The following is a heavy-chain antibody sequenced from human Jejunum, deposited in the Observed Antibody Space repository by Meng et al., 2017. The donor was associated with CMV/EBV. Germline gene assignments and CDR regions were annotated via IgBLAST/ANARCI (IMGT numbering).Heavy chain of an antibody. D-gene: IGHD1-26*01. CDR2: IYTRGST. Sequence: QVPLEESGPGLVKPSETLSLTCFVSAGSISGYSWCWIRQPAGKGLEWIGRIYTRGSTHYNPSLKSRLTMSVDLSNNQISLKLRSVTAADTAVYYCARESGSYYWFDPWGQGTLVTVSS. V-gene: IGHV4-4*07. CDR1: AGSISGYS. J-gene: IGHJ5*02. CDR3: ARESGSYYWFDP.